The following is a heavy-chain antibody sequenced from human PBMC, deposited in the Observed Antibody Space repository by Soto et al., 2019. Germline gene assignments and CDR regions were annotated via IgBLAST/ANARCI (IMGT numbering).Heavy chain of an antibody. D-gene: IGHD3-3*01. CDR1: GGSISSGDYY. Sequence: SETLSLTCTVSGGSISSGDYYWSLIRQPPGKGLEWIGYIYHSGSTYYNLSLKSRVTISVDRSKNQFSLKLSSVTAADTAVYYCARADFWSGYSSYYFDYWGQGTLVTVSS. V-gene: IGHV4-30-2*01. CDR2: IYHSGST. J-gene: IGHJ4*01. CDR3: ARADFWSGYSSYYFDY.